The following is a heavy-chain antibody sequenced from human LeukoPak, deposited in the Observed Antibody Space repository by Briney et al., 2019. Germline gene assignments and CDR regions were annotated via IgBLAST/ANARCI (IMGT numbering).Heavy chain of an antibody. J-gene: IGHJ3*02. D-gene: IGHD3-22*01. CDR3: AREDSSGYYFHAFDI. V-gene: IGHV4-4*07. CDR2: IYTSGST. CDR1: GGSISSYY. Sequence: SETLSLTCTVSGGSISSYYRSWIRQPAGKGLEWIGRIYTSGSTNYNPSLKSRVTMSVDTSKNQFSLKLSSVTAADTAVYYCAREDSSGYYFHAFDIWGQGTMVTVSS.